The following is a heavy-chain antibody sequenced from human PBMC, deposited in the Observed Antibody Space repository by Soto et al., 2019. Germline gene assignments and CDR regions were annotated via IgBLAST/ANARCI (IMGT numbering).Heavy chain of an antibody. CDR3: AKTDSSGGNSLLFDY. Sequence: LRLSCAASGFSFSSFAMSWVRQAPGKGLEWVSAINAGGTSTYYADSVKGRFTISRDNSKNTMFVQMNSLRAEDTAIYFCAKTDSSGGNSLLFDYWGQGTLVTVSS. CDR2: INAGGTST. CDR1: GFSFSSFA. D-gene: IGHD2-21*01. V-gene: IGHV3-23*01. J-gene: IGHJ4*02.